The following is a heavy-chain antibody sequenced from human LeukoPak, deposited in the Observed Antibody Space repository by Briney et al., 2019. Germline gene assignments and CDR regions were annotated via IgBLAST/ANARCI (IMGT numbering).Heavy chain of an antibody. CDR3: ARDGEYSSSSASYYFDY. V-gene: IGHV3-30*01. CDR2: ISYDGSNK. CDR1: GFTFSSYA. D-gene: IGHD6-6*01. Sequence: PGGSLRLSCAASGFTFSSYAMHWVRQAPGKGLEWVAVISYDGSNKYYADSVKGRFTISRDNSKNTLYLQMNSLRAEDTAVYYCARDGEYSSSSASYYFDYWGQGTLVTVSS. J-gene: IGHJ4*02.